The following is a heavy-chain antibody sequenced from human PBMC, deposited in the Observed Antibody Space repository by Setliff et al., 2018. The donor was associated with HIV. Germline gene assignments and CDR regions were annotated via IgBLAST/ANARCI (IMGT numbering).Heavy chain of an antibody. CDR2: INDRGDYI. V-gene: IGHV3-23*01. CDR1: GFTFSSYT. CDR3: ASSPSWGTYRYGLDY. D-gene: IGHD3-16*02. J-gene: IGHJ4*02. Sequence: GGSLRLSCAASGFTFSSYTMAWVRQAPGKGLEWVSAINDRGDYIYYAEFVRGRFTISRDNAKNTVYLQLTSLRAEDTAVYYCASSPSWGTYRYGLDYWGQGTLVTVSS.